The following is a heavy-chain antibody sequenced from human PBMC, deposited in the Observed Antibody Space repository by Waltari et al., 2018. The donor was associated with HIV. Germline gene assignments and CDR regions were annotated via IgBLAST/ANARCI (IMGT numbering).Heavy chain of an antibody. Sequence: DVQLEESGGGLVQPGGSLRLSCAASGFTFNTFGFNWVRQAPGKGVKWVSDYSTRSLPVEYADAVKGRFTISRDDAKNSLYLEMYSLRADDTVVYYCVRESYYYDSSGYPLAYWGQGILVTVSS. CDR2: YSTRSLPV. CDR1: GFTFNTFG. D-gene: IGHD3-22*01. J-gene: IGHJ4*02. V-gene: IGHV3-48*04. CDR3: VRESYYYDSSGYPLAY.